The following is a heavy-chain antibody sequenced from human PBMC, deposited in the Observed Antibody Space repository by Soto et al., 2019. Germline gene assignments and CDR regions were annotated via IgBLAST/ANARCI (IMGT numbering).Heavy chain of an antibody. V-gene: IGHV3-33*01. CDR1: GFTFSSYG. CDR3: ARESGALTVTRYNSFDP. Sequence: QVQLVESGGGVVQPGRSLRLSCAASGFTFSSYGMHWVRQAPGKGLDWVAVIWYDGSNKYYADSVKGRFTISRDNSKNTLYLQINSLRAEDTAVYYCARESGALTVTRYNSFDPWGQGTLVTVSS. CDR2: IWYDGSNK. D-gene: IGHD4-4*01. J-gene: IGHJ5*02.